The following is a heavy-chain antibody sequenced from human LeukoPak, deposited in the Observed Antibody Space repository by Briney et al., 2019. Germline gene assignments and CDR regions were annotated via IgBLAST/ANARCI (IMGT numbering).Heavy chain of an antibody. Sequence: PSETLSLTCAVYGGSFSGYYWSWIRQPPGKGLEWIGEINHSGSTNYNPSLKSRVTISVDTSKNQFSLKLSSVTAADTAVYYCARSYDSSGYYGNTGNWFDPWGQGTLVTVSS. CDR1: GGSFSGYY. D-gene: IGHD3-22*01. J-gene: IGHJ5*02. CDR2: INHSGST. V-gene: IGHV4-34*01. CDR3: ARSYDSSGYYGNTGNWFDP.